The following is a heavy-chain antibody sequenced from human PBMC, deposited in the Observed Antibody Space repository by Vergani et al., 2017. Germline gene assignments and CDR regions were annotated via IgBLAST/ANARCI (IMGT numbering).Heavy chain of an antibody. CDR3: ARMGGYDEGDAFRIGYFDS. CDR2: INHSGST. CDR1: GGSFSGYY. V-gene: IGHV4-34*01. J-gene: IGHJ4*02. D-gene: IGHD3-22*01. Sequence: QVQLQQWGAGLLKPSETLSLTCAVHGGSFSGYYWSWIRQPPGKGLEWIGEINHSGSTNYNPSLKSRVTISVDTSKNQFSLKLSSVTAADTAVYYCARMGGYDEGDAFRIGYFDSWGPGILVTVSS.